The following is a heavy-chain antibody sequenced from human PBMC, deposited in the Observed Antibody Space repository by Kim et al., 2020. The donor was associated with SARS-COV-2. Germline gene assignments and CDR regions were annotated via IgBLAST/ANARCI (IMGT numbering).Heavy chain of an antibody. V-gene: IGHV3-15*01. Sequence: GGSLRLSCAASGFTFSNAWMSWVRQAPGKGLEWVGRIKSKTDGGTTDYAAPVKGRFTISRDDSKNTLYLQMNSLKTEDTAVYYCTTLATTTYYDILTGYYRLDYWVQGTLVTVSS. CDR1: GFTFSNAW. D-gene: IGHD3-9*01. CDR3: TTLATTTYYDILTGYYRLDY. J-gene: IGHJ4*02. CDR2: IKSKTDGGTT.